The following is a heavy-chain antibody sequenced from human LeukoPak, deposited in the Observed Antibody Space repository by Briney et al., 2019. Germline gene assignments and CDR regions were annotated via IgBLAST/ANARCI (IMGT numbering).Heavy chain of an antibody. CDR2: IYYTGRT. J-gene: IGHJ5*02. D-gene: IGHD1-7*01. CDR1: GGSISSGDFH. Sequence: SETLSLTCIVSGGSISSGDFHWSWVRQPPGKGLEWIGYIYYTGRTYYNPSLKSRVTISVDTSRNQFSLKLNSVTATDTAVYYCARVKGNYQNRFDPWGQGTLVTVSS. V-gene: IGHV4-30-4*01. CDR3: ARVKGNYQNRFDP.